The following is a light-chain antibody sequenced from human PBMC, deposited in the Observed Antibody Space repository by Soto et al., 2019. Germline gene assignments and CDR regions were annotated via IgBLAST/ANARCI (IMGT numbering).Light chain of an antibody. J-gene: IGKJ1*01. CDR1: QSVNNN. Sequence: MTDAPATLSVSPLERVSLSCMSSQSVNNNLAWYQQKPGQAPRLLIYGASTLQSGVPSRFRGSRSGTDFTLTITSLQPEDVATYYCQNYNSAPRTFGQGTKVDIK. CDR2: GAS. CDR3: QNYNSAPRT. V-gene: IGKV1-27*01.